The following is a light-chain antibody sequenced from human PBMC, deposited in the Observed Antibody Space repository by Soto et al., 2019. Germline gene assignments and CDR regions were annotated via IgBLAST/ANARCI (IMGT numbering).Light chain of an antibody. CDR1: SSDVGGRQY. V-gene: IGLV2-14*01. Sequence: QSVLTQPASVSGSPGQSITISCTGTSSDVGGRQYVSWYQQHPGKAPKLMIYEVSHRPSGVSNRFSASKSGNTASLTISGLQAEDAADYYCSSYTASSTYVFGTGTKLTVL. J-gene: IGLJ1*01. CDR2: EVS. CDR3: SSYTASSTYV.